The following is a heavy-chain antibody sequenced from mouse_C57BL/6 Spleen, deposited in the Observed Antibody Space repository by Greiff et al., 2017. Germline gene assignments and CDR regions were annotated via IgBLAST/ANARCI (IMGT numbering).Heavy chain of an antibody. CDR1: GFSLTSYA. CDR2: IWTGGGT. V-gene: IGHV2-9-1*01. J-gene: IGHJ4*01. D-gene: IGHD2-5*01. CDR3: ARSESRSNYDAMDY. Sequence: VQLVESGPGLVAPSQSLSITCTVSGFSLTSYAISWVRQPPGKGLEWLGVIWTGGGTNYNSALKSRLSISKDNSKSQVFLKMHSLQTDDTARYYCARSESRSNYDAMDYWGQGTSVTGSS.